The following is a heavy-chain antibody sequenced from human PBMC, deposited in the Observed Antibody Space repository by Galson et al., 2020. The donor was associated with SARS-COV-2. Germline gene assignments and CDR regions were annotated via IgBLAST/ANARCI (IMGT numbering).Heavy chain of an antibody. D-gene: IGHD3-10*01. CDR1: GFIFRNYE. J-gene: IGHJ4*02. Sequence: GESLKISCAASGFIFRNYEMNWVRQAPGKGLEWVSYITNNDMYYADSVKGRFTISRDNDKNSLYLQMNSLKPEDTALYFCVKTFRGSYDYWGQGTRVIVSS. V-gene: IGHV3-48*03. CDR2: ITNNDM. CDR3: VKTFRGSYDY.